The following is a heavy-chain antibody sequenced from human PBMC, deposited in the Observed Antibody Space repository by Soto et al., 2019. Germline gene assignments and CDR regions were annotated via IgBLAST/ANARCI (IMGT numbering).Heavy chain of an antibody. Sequence: QVQLVESGGGVVQPGRSLRLSCAASGFTFSSYAMHWVRQAPGKGLEWVAVISYDGSNKYYADSVKGRFTISRDNSKNKLYLKMNSLKTEDTAVYYCARDKSPYSSGWHNRHFDYWGQGTLVTVSS. CDR3: ARDKSPYSSGWHNRHFDY. V-gene: IGHV3-30-3*01. D-gene: IGHD6-19*01. CDR1: GFTFSSYA. J-gene: IGHJ4*02. CDR2: ISYDGSNK.